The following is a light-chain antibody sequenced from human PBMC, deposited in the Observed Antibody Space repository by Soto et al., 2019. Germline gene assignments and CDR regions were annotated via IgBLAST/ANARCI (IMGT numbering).Light chain of an antibody. J-gene: IGKJ3*01. CDR2: GAS. Sequence: EIVLTQSPGTLSLSPGERATLSCRASQSVSSNNLAWYQQRPGQAPRVVIYGASTRATGIPERFSGSGSGTDFTLTISSLQPEDVATYYCQKHNSAPLFFGPGTKVDIK. CDR1: QSVSSNN. CDR3: QKHNSAPLF. V-gene: IGKV3-20*01.